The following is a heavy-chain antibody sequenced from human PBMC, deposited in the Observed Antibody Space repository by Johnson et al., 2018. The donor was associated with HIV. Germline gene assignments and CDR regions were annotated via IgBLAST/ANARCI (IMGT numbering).Heavy chain of an antibody. CDR3: AKVYGFDYGDYYDAFDI. CDR1: GFIFSDYV. Sequence: QMQLVESGGGVVQPGGSLRLSCAASGFIFSDYVIHWVRQAPGKGLAWVSVISADGRNKYSADSVKGRFTISRDNSKNTLYLQMNSLRAEDTAVYYCAKVYGFDYGDYYDAFDIWGQGTMVTVSS. CDR2: ISADGRNK. D-gene: IGHD4-17*01. J-gene: IGHJ3*02. V-gene: IGHV3-30*14.